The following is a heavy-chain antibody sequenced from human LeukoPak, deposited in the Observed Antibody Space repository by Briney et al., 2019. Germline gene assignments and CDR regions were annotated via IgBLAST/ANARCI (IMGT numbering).Heavy chain of an antibody. D-gene: IGHD2-2*01. Sequence: SETLSLTCTVSGGSISSYYWSWIRQPPGKGLEWIGYIYYSGSTNYNPSLKSRVTISVDTSKNQFSLKLSSVTAADTAVYYCARDRIVVVPAADPPGTIFDPWGQGTLVTVSS. CDR3: ARDRIVVVPAADPPGTIFDP. CDR1: GGSISSYY. V-gene: IGHV4-59*01. CDR2: IYYSGST. J-gene: IGHJ5*02.